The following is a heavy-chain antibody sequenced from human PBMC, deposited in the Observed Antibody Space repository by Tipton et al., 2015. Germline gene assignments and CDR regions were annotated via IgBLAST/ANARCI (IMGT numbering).Heavy chain of an antibody. D-gene: IGHD3-10*01. J-gene: IGHJ4*02. CDR2: ISGSGDST. CDR1: GFTFSSYA. CDR3: AKESTGVEFVY. V-gene: IGHV3-23*01. Sequence: SLRLSCAASGFTFSSYAMSWVRQAPGKGLEWVSSISGSGDSTYYVDFVKGRFTISRDNSKNTLYLQLNSLGADDTAVYYCAKESTGVEFVYWGLGPLVLVSS.